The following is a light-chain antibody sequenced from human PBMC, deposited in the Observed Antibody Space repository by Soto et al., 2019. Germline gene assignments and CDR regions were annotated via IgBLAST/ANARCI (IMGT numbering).Light chain of an antibody. J-gene: IGKJ3*01. V-gene: IGKV3-20*01. Sequence: EIVLTQSPGTLSLSPGERATLSCRASQSVSSRSLAWYQQKPGQAPRLLIYAASSRATGIPDRFSGSGSGTDFTLTISRLEPEDFAVYYCQQHGSSLFSFGPGTKVDIK. CDR3: QQHGSSLFS. CDR2: AAS. CDR1: QSVSSRS.